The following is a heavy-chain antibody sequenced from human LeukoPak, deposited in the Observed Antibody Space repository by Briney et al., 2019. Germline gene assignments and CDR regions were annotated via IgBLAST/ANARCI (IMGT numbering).Heavy chain of an antibody. CDR1: GGSISSYY. V-gene: IGHV4-59*08. D-gene: IGHD4-17*01. CDR3: ARHRGTVTLDY. Sequence: SETLSLTCIVSGGSISSYYWSWIRQPPGKGLEWIGYIYYSGSTNYNPSLKSRVTISVDTSKNQFSLKLSSVTAADTAVYYCARHRGTVTLDYWGQGTLVTVSS. J-gene: IGHJ4*02. CDR2: IYYSGST.